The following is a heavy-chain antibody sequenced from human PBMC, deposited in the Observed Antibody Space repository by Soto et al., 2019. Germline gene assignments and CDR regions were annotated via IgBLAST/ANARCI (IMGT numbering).Heavy chain of an antibody. Sequence: SETLSLTCTVSGASISSGGYYWSWIRQHPGKGLEWIANIYYSGSTYYNPSLKSRVTISIDTPKNQFSLKLSSVTAADTAVYYCAKAQAWELLIDFWGQGTLVTVSS. V-gene: IGHV4-31*03. CDR2: IYYSGST. D-gene: IGHD1-26*01. CDR1: GASISSGGYY. J-gene: IGHJ4*02. CDR3: AKAQAWELLIDF.